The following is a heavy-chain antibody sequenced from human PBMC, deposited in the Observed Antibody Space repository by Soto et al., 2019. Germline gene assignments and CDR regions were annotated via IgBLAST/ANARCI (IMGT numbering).Heavy chain of an antibody. D-gene: IGHD2-2*01. Sequence: QVQLVESGGALVKPGGSLTLSCAASGFTFSKNYMTWVRQGPGKGLEWVSSISGSGSTIYYAASVKGRFTVSRDNANNSRHLQMNPLEAKATAWFSCGDKTGGRNAAFVVWGLGQWSPFLQ. V-gene: IGHV3-11*01. CDR3: GDKTGGRNAAFVV. CDR2: ISGSGSTI. CDR1: GFTFSKNY. J-gene: IGHJ3*01.